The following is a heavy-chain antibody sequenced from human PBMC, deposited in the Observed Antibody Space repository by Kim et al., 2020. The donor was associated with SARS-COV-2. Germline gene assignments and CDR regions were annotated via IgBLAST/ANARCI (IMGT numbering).Heavy chain of an antibody. CDR3: ARGWSGYYNY. Sequence: SETLSLTCAVYGGSFSGYYWSWIRQPPGKGLEWIGEINHSGSTNYNPSLKSRVTISIDTSKNQFSLKLSSVTAADTAVYYCARGWSGYYNYWGQGTLVTVSS. V-gene: IGHV4-34*01. CDR2: INHSGST. D-gene: IGHD3-3*01. J-gene: IGHJ4*02. CDR1: GGSFSGYY.